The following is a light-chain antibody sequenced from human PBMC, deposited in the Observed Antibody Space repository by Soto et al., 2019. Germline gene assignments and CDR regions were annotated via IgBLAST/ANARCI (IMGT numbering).Light chain of an antibody. CDR3: SSYGGSNTVV. J-gene: IGLJ2*01. CDR1: SSDVGGYNY. Sequence: QSALTQPPSASGSPGQSVTISCTGISSDVGGYNYVSLYQQHPGKSPTLMIYEVSKRPSGVPDRLSGSKSGNTASLTVSGLQAEDEAAYYCSSYGGSNTVVFGGGTKLTVL. V-gene: IGLV2-8*01. CDR2: EVS.